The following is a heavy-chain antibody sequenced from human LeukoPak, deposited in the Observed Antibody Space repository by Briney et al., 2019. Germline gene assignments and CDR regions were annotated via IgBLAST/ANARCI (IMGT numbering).Heavy chain of an antibody. V-gene: IGHV3-23*01. Sequence: TGGSLRLSCAASGFTVSSMYMSWVRQAPGKWLEWVSGITNSGENTYYADSVKGRFTISRDNSKNTLFLEMNSLRVEGTAVYYCAKGRGFRVWDPWDNWGQGTLITVSS. CDR1: GFTVSSMY. J-gene: IGHJ4*02. D-gene: IGHD3-16*01. CDR2: ITNSGENT. CDR3: AKGRGFRVWDPWDN.